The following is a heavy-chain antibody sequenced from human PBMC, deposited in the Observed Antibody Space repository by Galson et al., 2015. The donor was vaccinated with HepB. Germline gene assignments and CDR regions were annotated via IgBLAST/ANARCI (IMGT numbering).Heavy chain of an antibody. Sequence: SGAEVKKPGESLRLSCAASGFTFSSYAMHWVRQAPGKGLEWVAVISYDGSNKYYADSVKGRFTISRDNSKNTLYLQMNSLRAEDTAVYYCARDNRGGSCNWFDPWGQGTLVTVSS. J-gene: IGHJ5*02. CDR3: ARDNRGGSCNWFDP. CDR2: ISYDGSNK. V-gene: IGHV3-30*04. CDR1: GFTFSSYA. D-gene: IGHD2-15*01.